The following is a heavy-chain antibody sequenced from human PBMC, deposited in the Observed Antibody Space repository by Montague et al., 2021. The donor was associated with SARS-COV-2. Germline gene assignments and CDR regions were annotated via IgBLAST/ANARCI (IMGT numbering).Heavy chain of an antibody. CDR3: ARDGPYPRLGAFDI. D-gene: IGHD3-22*01. Sequence: NNCIYYTDSVKGRFTISRDNAKNSLYLQMNSLRVEDTAVYYCARDGPYPRLGAFDIWGQGTMVTVSS. J-gene: IGHJ3*02. V-gene: IGHV3-21*01. CDR2: NNCI.